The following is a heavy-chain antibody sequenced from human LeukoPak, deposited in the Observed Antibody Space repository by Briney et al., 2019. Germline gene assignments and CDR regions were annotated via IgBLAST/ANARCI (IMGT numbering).Heavy chain of an antibody. CDR1: GYTFTSYA. V-gene: IGHV1-3*01. Sequence: ASVKVSRKASGYTFTSYAMHWVRQAPGQRLEWMGWINAGNGNTKYSQKFQGRVTITRDTSASTAYMELSSLRSEDTAVYYCARVRMVRGVISYYYGMDVWGKGTTVTVSS. D-gene: IGHD3-10*01. CDR3: ARVRMVRGVISYYYGMDV. CDR2: INAGNGNT. J-gene: IGHJ6*04.